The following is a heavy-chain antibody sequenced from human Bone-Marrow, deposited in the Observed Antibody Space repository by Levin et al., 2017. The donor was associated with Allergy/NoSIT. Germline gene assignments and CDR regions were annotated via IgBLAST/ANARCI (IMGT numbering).Heavy chain of an antibody. J-gene: IGHJ4*02. Sequence: PGGSLRLSCTASGFTFGDYAMSWFRQAPGKGLEWVGFIRSKAYGGTTEYAASVKGRFTISRDDSKSIAYLQMNSLKTEDTAVYYCTRDVPGPSVYAIPPGDYWGQGTLVTVSS. CDR2: IRSKAYGGTT. D-gene: IGHD2-8*01. V-gene: IGHV3-49*03. CDR1: GFTFGDYA. CDR3: TRDVPGPSVYAIPPGDY.